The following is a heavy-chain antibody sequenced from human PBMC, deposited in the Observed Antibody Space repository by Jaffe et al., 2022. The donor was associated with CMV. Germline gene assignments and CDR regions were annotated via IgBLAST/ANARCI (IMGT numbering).Heavy chain of an antibody. J-gene: IGHJ5*02. CDR2: INPNSGGT. Sequence: QVQLVQSGAEVKKPGASVKVSCKASGYTFTGYYMHWVRQAPGQGLEWMGWINPNSGGTNYAQKFQGRVTMTRDTSISTAYMELSRLRSDDTAVYYCARDQRGVVAGTYFNWFDPWGQGTLVTVSS. V-gene: IGHV1-2*02. CDR1: GYTFTGYY. CDR3: ARDQRGVVAGTYFNWFDP. D-gene: IGHD2-21*01.